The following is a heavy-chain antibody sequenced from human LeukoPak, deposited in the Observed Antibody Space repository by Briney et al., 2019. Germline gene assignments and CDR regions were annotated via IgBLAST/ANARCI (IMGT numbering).Heavy chain of an antibody. J-gene: IGHJ4*02. CDR2: VSGSGGST. Sequence: PGGSLRLSCAASGFTFSSYAMSWVRQAPGKGLEWVSSVSGSGGSTYYADSVKGRFTISRDNSKSTLFLQMNSLRDEDTAVYYCAKSSYYDASGYYREYYFDYWGQGTLVTVSS. D-gene: IGHD3-22*01. CDR3: AKSSYYDASGYYREYYFDY. CDR1: GFTFSSYA. V-gene: IGHV3-23*01.